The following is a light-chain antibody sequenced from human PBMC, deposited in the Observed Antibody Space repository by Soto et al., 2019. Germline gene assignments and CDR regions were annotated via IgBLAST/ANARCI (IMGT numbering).Light chain of an antibody. CDR3: QAWDRSTVV. CDR1: KLGDKY. Sequence: SHELTQPPSVSVSPGQTASITCSGDKLGDKYACWYQQKPGQSPVLVIYQDSKRPSGTPERFSGSNSGNTATLTISGTQAMDEADYYCQAWDRSTVVFGGGTKLTVL. V-gene: IGLV3-1*01. CDR2: QDS. J-gene: IGLJ2*01.